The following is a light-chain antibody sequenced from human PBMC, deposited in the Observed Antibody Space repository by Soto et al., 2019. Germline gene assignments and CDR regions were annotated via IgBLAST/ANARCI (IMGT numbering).Light chain of an antibody. Sequence: IVLTQSPLSLSVTLGQPASISCRSSQSLVHSDGNTYLNWFHQRPGQSPRRLIHKVSNRDSGVPDRFSGSGSDTDFTLSISRVEADDVGVFYCMQGISFTFGQGTRVEIK. J-gene: IGKJ1*01. CDR2: KVS. CDR1: QSLVHSDGNTY. V-gene: IGKV2-30*02. CDR3: MQGISFT.